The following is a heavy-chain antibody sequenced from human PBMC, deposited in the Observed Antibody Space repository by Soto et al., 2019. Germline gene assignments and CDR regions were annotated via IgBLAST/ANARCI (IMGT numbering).Heavy chain of an antibody. V-gene: IGHV4-59*08. J-gene: IGHJ4*02. Sequence: SGSLPLTCAFCGGSISSSYWSGIRQPPGKGLEWIGYIYYSGSTNYNPSLKSRVTISVDTSKNQFSLKLSSVTAADTAVYYCARLVHYDILTGAQYYFDYWGQGTLVTVSS. CDR3: ARLVHYDILTGAQYYFDY. CDR1: GGSISSSY. CDR2: IYYSGST. D-gene: IGHD3-9*01.